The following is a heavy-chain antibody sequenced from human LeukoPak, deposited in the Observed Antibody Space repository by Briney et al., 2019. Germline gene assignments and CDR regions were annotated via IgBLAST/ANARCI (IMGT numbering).Heavy chain of an antibody. Sequence: ASVNVSCKVSGYTLTELSMHLVRQAPAKALEGAGGVEPEDGATIHAKKFQGRVTMTEDTSTDTAYMERSSLRSEDTAVYYCAIFAIVGATEYYFDYWGQGTLVTVSS. CDR1: GYTLTELS. CDR2: VEPEDGAT. D-gene: IGHD1-26*01. V-gene: IGHV1-24*01. CDR3: AIFAIVGATEYYFDY. J-gene: IGHJ4*02.